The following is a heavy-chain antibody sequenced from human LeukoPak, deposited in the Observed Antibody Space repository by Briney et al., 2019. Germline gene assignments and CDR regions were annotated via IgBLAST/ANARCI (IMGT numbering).Heavy chain of an antibody. CDR1: GGSIRSSYYY. D-gene: IGHD3-10*01. CDR3: ARHYGP. Sequence: PSETLSLTCTVSGGSIRSSYYYWGWIRQPPGKGLEWIGSIYDSGSIYYNPSLKSRVTISVDTSKNQFSLKLNSVTAADMAVYYCARHYGPWGQGTLVTVSS. J-gene: IGHJ5*02. CDR2: IYDSGSI. V-gene: IGHV4-39*01.